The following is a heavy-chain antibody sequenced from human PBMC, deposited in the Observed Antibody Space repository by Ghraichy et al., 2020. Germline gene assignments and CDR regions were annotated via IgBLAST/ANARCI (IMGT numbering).Heavy chain of an antibody. CDR1: GFTFGSYW. CDR3: ARAPVILRGGMDV. D-gene: IGHD2-15*01. V-gene: IGHV3-74*01. CDR2: INSDGSST. J-gene: IGHJ6*02. Sequence: GGSLRLSCAASGFTFGSYWMHWVRQAPGKGLVWVSRINSDGSSTSYADSVKGRFTISRDNAKNTLYLQMNSLRAEDTAVYYCARAPVILRGGMDVWGQGTTVTVSS.